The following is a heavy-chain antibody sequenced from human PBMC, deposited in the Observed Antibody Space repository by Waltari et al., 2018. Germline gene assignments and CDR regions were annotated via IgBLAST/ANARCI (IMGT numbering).Heavy chain of an antibody. CDR3: AGSLNYYGSGSYNMDV. CDR2: ISAYNGNT. CDR1: GYTFTSYG. Sequence: QVQLVQSGAEVKKPGASVKVSCKASGYTFTSYGISWLRQAPGQGLEWMGWISAYNGNTNYAQKLQGRVTMTTDTSTSTAYMELRSLRSDDTAVYYCAGSLNYYGSGSYNMDVWGQGTTVTVSS. J-gene: IGHJ6*02. V-gene: IGHV1-18*01. D-gene: IGHD3-10*01.